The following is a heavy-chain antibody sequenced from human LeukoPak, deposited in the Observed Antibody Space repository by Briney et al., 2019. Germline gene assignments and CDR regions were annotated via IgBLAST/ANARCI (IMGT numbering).Heavy chain of an antibody. J-gene: IGHJ5*02. CDR1: GGTFSSYA. V-gene: IGHV1-69*13. D-gene: IGHD4-23*01. CDR3: ARTTVVTPANWFDP. CDR2: IIPIFGTA. Sequence: SVKVSCKASGGTFSSYAISWVRQAPGQGLEWMGGIIPIFGTANYAQKFQGRVTITADESTSTAYMELSSLRSDDTAVYYCARTTVVTPANWFDPWGQGTLVTVSS.